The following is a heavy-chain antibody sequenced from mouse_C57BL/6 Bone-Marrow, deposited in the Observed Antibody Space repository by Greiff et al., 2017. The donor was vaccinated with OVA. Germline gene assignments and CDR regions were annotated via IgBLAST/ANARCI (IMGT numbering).Heavy chain of an antibody. CDR3: ARRGVDAY. V-gene: IGHV5-6*02. J-gene: IGHJ3*01. Sequence: EVKVVESGGDLVKPGGSLKLSCAASGFTFSSYGMSWVRQTPDKRLEWVATISSGGSYTYYPDSVKGRFTISRDNAKNTLYLQMSSLKSEDTAMYYCARRGVDAYWGQGTLVTVSA. CDR1: GFTFSSYG. CDR2: ISSGGSYT. D-gene: IGHD1-1*01.